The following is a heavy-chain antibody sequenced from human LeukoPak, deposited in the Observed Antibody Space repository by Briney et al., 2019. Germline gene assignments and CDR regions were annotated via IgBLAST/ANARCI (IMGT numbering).Heavy chain of an antibody. Sequence: ASVKVSCKASGYTFTGYYMHWVRQAPGQGLEWMGWINPNSGGTNYAQNFQGRVTFTRDTSNSTAYMAMSRLRSDDTAVFYCARGSRYHDWLSPLDSWGQGTLVTVSS. J-gene: IGHJ4*02. CDR3: ARGSRYHDWLSPLDS. CDR2: INPNSGGT. V-gene: IGHV1-2*02. CDR1: GYTFTGYY. D-gene: IGHD3-9*01.